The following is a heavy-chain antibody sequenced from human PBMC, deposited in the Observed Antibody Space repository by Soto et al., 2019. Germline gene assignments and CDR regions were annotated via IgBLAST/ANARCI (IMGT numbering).Heavy chain of an antibody. CDR2: IYYSGST. V-gene: IGHV4-31*03. CDR1: GGSISIVGYY. CDR3: AXMSSIAARQGLAHAFDI. D-gene: IGHD6-6*01. Sequence: SETLSLNCTISGGSISIVGYYWSWLRQHPGKGLEWIGYIYYSGSTYYNPSLKSRFTISRANAKNSLYLQMNSLRAEDTAVYYCAXMSSIAARQGLAHAFDIWGQGTMVTVSS. J-gene: IGHJ3*02.